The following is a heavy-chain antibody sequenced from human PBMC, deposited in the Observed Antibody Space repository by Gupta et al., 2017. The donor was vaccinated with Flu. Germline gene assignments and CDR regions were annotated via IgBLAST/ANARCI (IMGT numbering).Heavy chain of an antibody. V-gene: IGHV3-11*01. J-gene: IGHJ3*01. Sequence: QAQLAESGGGVVKPGGSLRLSCAASGFTFSDHYMSWIRPAAGKGLEWVSYISSSGSTTYYATSVKGRFTISRDNAKKSMYLQMNSLRAEDTAMYYCARLPAADSGDFYIDLWGQGTMVTVSS. D-gene: IGHD2-21*01. CDR1: GFTFSDHY. CDR2: ISSSGSTT. CDR3: ARLPAADSGDFYIDL.